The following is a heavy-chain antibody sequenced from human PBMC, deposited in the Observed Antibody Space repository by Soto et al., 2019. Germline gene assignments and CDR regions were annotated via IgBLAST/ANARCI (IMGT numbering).Heavy chain of an antibody. CDR2: ISQSGNT. V-gene: IGHV4-30-2*01. CDR1: GAPITWGDYS. Sequence: PSETLSLTCAISGAPITWGDYSWNWIRQPPGKGLEWIGEISQSGNTNYSPSLKSRVSISIDTSKKQFSLNLASVSAADTAVYYCARAPKVSGSSQTRPDFWGQGTLVTVSS. D-gene: IGHD6-6*01. CDR3: ARAPKVSGSSQTRPDF. J-gene: IGHJ4*02.